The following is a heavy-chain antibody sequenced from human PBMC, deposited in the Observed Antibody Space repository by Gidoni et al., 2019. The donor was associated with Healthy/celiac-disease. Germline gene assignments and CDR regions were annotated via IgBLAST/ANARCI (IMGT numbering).Heavy chain of an antibody. Sequence: QVPLVESGGGVVQPGRSLRLSCAASGFTFRSYGMHWVRQAPGKGLEWVAVISYDGSNKYYADSVKGRFTISRDNSKNTLYLQMNSLRAEDTAVYYCAKGGVVPAGGAFDIWGQGTMVTVSS. CDR3: AKGGVVPAGGAFDI. D-gene: IGHD2-2*01. CDR2: ISYDGSNK. J-gene: IGHJ3*02. CDR1: GFTFRSYG. V-gene: IGHV3-30*18.